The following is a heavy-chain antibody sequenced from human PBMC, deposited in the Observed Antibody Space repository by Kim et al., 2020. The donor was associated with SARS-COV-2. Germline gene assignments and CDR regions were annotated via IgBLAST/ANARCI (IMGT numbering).Heavy chain of an antibody. V-gene: IGHV4-34*01. J-gene: IGHJ4*02. CDR3: AREGRYSRGLAY. Sequence: NSNPALKSRVTITVDPSKNQFSLKLNSVTAADTAVYYCAREGRYSRGLAYWGQGILVTVSS. D-gene: IGHD6-19*01.